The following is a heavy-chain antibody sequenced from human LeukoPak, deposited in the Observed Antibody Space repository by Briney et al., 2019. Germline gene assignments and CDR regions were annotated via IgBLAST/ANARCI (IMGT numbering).Heavy chain of an antibody. V-gene: IGHV3-48*01. CDR2: ISPSGENK. CDR3: AKEGCSSTSCHFPRYDY. J-gene: IGHJ4*02. Sequence: GGSLRLSCAGSGFIFGGYTMNWVRQAPGKGLEWLSYISPSGENKLYADSVKGRFSISRDNSKNALYLQMNSLRAEDTAVYYCAKEGCSSTSCHFPRYDYWGQGTLVTVSS. CDR1: GFIFGGYT. D-gene: IGHD2-2*01.